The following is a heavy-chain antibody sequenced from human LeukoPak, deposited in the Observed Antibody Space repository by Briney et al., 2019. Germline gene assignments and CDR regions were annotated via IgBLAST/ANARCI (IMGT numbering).Heavy chain of an antibody. Sequence: GSLRLSCAASGFTFSSYSMNWVRQAPGKGLEWVSYISSSSSTIYYADSVKGRFAISRDNAKNSLYLQMNSLRAEDTAVYYCARDNTGRAFDIWGQGTMVTVSS. CDR2: ISSSSSTI. CDR3: ARDNTGRAFDI. D-gene: IGHD5-18*01. CDR1: GFTFSSYS. V-gene: IGHV3-48*04. J-gene: IGHJ3*02.